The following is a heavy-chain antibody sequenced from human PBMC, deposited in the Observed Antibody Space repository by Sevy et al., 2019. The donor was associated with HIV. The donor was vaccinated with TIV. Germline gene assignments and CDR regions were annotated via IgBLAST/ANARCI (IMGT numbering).Heavy chain of an antibody. J-gene: IGHJ5*02. CDR3: ASHEGGLAIFGVVIAPGWFDP. CDR1: GGSISSSSYY. CDR2: IYYSGST. V-gene: IGHV4-39*01. D-gene: IGHD3-3*01. Sequence: SETLSLTCTVSGGSISSSSYYWGWIRQPPGKGLEWIGSIYYSGSTYYNPSLKSRVTISVDTSKNQFSLKLSSVTAADTAVYYCASHEGGLAIFGVVIAPGWFDPWGQGTLVTVSS.